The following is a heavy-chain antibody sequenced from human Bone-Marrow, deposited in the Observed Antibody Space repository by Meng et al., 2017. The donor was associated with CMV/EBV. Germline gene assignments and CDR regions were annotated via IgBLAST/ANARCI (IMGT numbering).Heavy chain of an antibody. CDR2: INWQGDRT. Sequence: GGSLRLSCTASGFNFDDYGMSWVRQVPGKGLEWVAGINWQGDRTDYADSVKGRFTISRDNAKNSLYLQMNSLRAEDTAVYYCARSPSPGIAVGPWGQGTLVTVSS. D-gene: IGHD6-19*01. J-gene: IGHJ5*02. CDR1: GFNFDDYG. CDR3: ARSPSPGIAVGP. V-gene: IGHV3-20*04.